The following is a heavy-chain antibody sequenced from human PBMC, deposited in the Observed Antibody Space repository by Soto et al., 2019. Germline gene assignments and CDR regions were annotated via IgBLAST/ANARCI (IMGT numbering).Heavy chain of an antibody. CDR1: GYPSADFG. J-gene: IGHJ5*01. CDR3: VRDKKYSRVNGNWFDS. CDR2: VSGNNGAS. Sequence: XSVKVTCTASGYPSADFGIIWVRQAPGQGLEWMGWVSGNNGASNPAPKVQGRITMTLDTSTGVSYMALRSLRSDDTAIYYCVRDKKYSRVNGNWFDSWGQGTLVTFSS. D-gene: IGHD2-15*01. V-gene: IGHV1-18*04.